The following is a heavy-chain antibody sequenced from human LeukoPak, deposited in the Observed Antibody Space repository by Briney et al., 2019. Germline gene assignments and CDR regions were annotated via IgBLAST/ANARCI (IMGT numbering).Heavy chain of an antibody. Sequence: GGSLSLSCTASGFTFNTYAMSWVRQAPGKGLEWVSTISGTGSNRYYADSVRGRFTISRDNSKNTLSLQMNSLRAEDTAVYYCSRGQSGTYYDFDYWGQGTLVTVSS. CDR3: SRGQSGTYYDFDY. J-gene: IGHJ4*02. CDR1: GFTFNTYA. CDR2: ISGTGSNR. D-gene: IGHD1-26*01. V-gene: IGHV3-23*01.